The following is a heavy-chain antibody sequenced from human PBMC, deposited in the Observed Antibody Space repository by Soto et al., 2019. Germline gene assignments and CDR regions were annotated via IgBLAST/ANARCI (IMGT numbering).Heavy chain of an antibody. Sequence: SETLSLTCTVSGGPVSSGSYYWSWIRQHQGKGLEWIGYIYYSGSTNYIPSLKSRVTISVVTSKNQFSLKLSSVTAADTAVYYCARDTKGDGNWFDPWGQGTLVTVSS. CDR3: ARDTKGDGNWFDP. CDR2: IYYSGST. V-gene: IGHV4-61*01. D-gene: IGHD3-16*01. J-gene: IGHJ5*02. CDR1: GGPVSSGSYY.